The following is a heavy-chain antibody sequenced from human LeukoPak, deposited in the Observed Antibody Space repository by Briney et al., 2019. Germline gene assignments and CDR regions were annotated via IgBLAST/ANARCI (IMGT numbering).Heavy chain of an antibody. D-gene: IGHD3-3*01. V-gene: IGHV1-18*01. Sequence: GASVKVSYKASGYTFGSYDITWVRQAPGQGLEWMGWISAHNGNTKYAQKLQGRVTMTTDTSTGTAYMELRSLRSDDTAVYYCARRQPYYNLWSVYDAFDIWGQGTMVTVSS. CDR2: ISAHNGNT. CDR1: GYTFGSYD. J-gene: IGHJ3*02. CDR3: ARRQPYYNLWSVYDAFDI.